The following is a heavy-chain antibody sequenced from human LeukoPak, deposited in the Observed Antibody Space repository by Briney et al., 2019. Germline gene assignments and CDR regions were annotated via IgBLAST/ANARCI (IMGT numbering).Heavy chain of an antibody. V-gene: IGHV3-23*01. CDR1: GFTFSSYA. J-gene: IGHJ4*02. Sequence: GGSLRLSCAASGFTFSSYAMSWVRQAPGKGLEWVSAISGNGGSTYYADSVKGRFTISRDNSKNTLYLQMNSLRAEDTAVYYCAKRIYDFWSGYYRRAENHFDYWGQGTLVTVSS. D-gene: IGHD3-3*01. CDR2: ISGNGGST. CDR3: AKRIYDFWSGYYRRAENHFDY.